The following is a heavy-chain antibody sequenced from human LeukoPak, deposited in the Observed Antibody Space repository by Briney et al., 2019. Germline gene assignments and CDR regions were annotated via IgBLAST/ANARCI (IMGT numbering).Heavy chain of an antibody. CDR3: ARGWFGELLDAFDI. CDR2: MKQDGSEK. CDR1: GFTFSSYW. Sequence: PGGSLRLSCAASGFTFSSYWMSWVRQAPGKGLEWVANMKQDGSEKYYVDSVKGRFTISRDNAKNSLYLQMNSLRAEDTAVYYCARGWFGELLDAFDIWGQGTMVTVSS. V-gene: IGHV3-7*04. D-gene: IGHD3-10*01. J-gene: IGHJ3*02.